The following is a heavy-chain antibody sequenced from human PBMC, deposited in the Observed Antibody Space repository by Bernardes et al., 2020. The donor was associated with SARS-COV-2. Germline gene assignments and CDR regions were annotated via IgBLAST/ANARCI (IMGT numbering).Heavy chain of an antibody. CDR2: ISHDGSNK. Sequence: GWSLRLSCAASGFTFSSYGMHWVRQAPGKGLEWVAVISHDGSNKDYADSVKGRFTISRDNSKNTLDLQMNSLRAEDTAVFYCASARGYSSSWLGVLDYWGQGTLVIVSS. V-gene: IGHV3-30*03. J-gene: IGHJ4*02. CDR1: GFTFSSYG. CDR3: ASARGYSSSWLGVLDY. D-gene: IGHD6-13*01.